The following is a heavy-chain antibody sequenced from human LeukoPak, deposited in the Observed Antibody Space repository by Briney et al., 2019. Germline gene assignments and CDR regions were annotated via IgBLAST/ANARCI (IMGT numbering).Heavy chain of an antibody. J-gene: IGHJ5*02. CDR2: IYYSGST. V-gene: IGHV4-59*01. CDR3: ARETPDYSSSELWFDP. Sequence: SETLSLTCTVSGGSISSYYWSWIRQPPGKGLEWIGCIYYSGSTNYNPSLKSRVTISVDTSKNQFSLKLSSVTAADTAVYYCARETPDYSSSELWFDPWGQGTLVTVSS. D-gene: IGHD6-6*01. CDR1: GGSISSYY.